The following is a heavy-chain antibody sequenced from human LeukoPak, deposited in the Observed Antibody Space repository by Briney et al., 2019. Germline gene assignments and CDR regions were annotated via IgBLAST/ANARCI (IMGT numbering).Heavy chain of an antibody. Sequence: SETLSPTCAVYGGSFSGYYWSWIRQPPGNELEWIGEINHSGSTNYNPSLKSRVTISVDTSKNQFSLKLSSVTAADTAVYYCARHKGTGYYDALDLWGQGTMVTVPS. J-gene: IGHJ3*01. V-gene: IGHV4-34*01. CDR1: GGSFSGYY. CDR3: ARHKGTGYYDALDL. D-gene: IGHD3-9*01. CDR2: INHSGST.